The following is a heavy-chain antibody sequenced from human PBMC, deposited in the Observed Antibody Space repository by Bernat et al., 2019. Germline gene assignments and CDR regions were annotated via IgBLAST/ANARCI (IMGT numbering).Heavy chain of an antibody. J-gene: IGHJ6*02. CDR2: IWYDGSNK. D-gene: IGHD6-13*01. Sequence: QVQLVESGGGVVQPGRSLRLSCAASGFTFSSYGMHWVRQAPRKGLEWVAVIWYDGSNKYYADSVKGRFTISRDNSKNTLYLQMNSLRAEDTAVYYCARDKAAAAYGMDVWGQGTTVTVSS. V-gene: IGHV3-33*01. CDR3: ARDKAAAAYGMDV. CDR1: GFTFSSYG.